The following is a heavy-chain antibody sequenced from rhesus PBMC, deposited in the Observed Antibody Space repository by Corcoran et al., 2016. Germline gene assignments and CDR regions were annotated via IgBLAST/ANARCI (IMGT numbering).Heavy chain of an antibody. CDR3: RFDV. CDR1: GGSISSNW. CDR2: ISGSGGST. Sequence: QLKLQEPGPGLVKPSETLSLTCAGSGGSISSNWWSWFRQPPGKGLEWIGRISGSGGSTSYNPSLKSRVTISTDTSKNQLSLKLISVTAADTAVYYWRFDVWGPGVLVTVSS. J-gene: IGHJ5-1*01. V-gene: IGHV4-173*01.